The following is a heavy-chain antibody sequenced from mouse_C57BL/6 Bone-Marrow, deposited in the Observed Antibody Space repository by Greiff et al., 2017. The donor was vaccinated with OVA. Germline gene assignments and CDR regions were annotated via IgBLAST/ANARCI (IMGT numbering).Heavy chain of an antibody. CDR3: AREEEGKTRVYYFDY. Sequence: EVHLVESEGGLVQPGSSMKLSCTASGFTFSDYYMAWVRQVPEKGLEWVANINYDGSSTYYLDSLKSRFIISRDNAKNILYLQMSSLKSEDTATYYCAREEEGKTRVYYFDYWGQGTTLTVSS. CDR1: GFTFSDYY. V-gene: IGHV5-16*01. J-gene: IGHJ2*01. CDR2: INYDGSST. D-gene: IGHD3-1*01.